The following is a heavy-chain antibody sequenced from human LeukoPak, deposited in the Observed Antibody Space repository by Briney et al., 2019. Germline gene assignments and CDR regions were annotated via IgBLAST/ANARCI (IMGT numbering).Heavy chain of an antibody. D-gene: IGHD6-13*01. CDR2: ISAYNGNT. V-gene: IGHV1-18*01. Sequence: VASVKVSCKASGYTFTSYGISWVRQAPGQGLEWMGWISAYNGNTNYAQKLQGRVTMTTDTSTSTAYMELRSLRSDDTAVYYCARQRVAAAGPNWFDPWGQGTLVTVSS. CDR3: ARQRVAAAGPNWFDP. J-gene: IGHJ5*02. CDR1: GYTFTSYG.